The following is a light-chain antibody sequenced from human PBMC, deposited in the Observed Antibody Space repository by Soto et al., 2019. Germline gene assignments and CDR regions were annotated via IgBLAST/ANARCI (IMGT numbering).Light chain of an antibody. V-gene: IGLV7-46*01. CDR2: DTS. CDR1: TGAGTSGQG. Sequence: QAVVTQSPSLTVSPGGTVNLTCGSSTGAGTSGQGHYWFQQKPGQAHMTLIYDTSNQHSWTPARFSGSLLGGKAALTLSGAHQEEEDEYCYMLSSSGTLVFGGGAKLTVL. J-gene: IGLJ3*02. CDR3: MLSSSGTLV.